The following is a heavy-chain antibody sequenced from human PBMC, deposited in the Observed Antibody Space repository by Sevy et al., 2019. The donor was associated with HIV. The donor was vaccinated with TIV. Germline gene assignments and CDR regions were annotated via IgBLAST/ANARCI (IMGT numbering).Heavy chain of an antibody. D-gene: IGHD3-22*01. CDR1: GYTFTSYG. CDR2: ISAYNGNT. J-gene: IGHJ3*02. V-gene: IGHV1-18*01. Sequence: ASVKVSRKASGYTFTSYGISWVRQAPGQGLEWMGWISAYNGNTNYAQKLQGRVTMTTDTSTSTAYMELRSLRSDGTAVDYCARVFLYDSSGYDAFDIWGQGTMVTVSS. CDR3: ARVFLYDSSGYDAFDI.